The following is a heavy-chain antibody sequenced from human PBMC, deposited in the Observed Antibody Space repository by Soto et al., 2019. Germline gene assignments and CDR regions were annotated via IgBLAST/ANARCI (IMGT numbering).Heavy chain of an antibody. J-gene: IGHJ4*02. CDR3: ARDKDWAFDY. V-gene: IGHV3-48*04. CDR2: IFATSTTI. CDR1: GFTFSSYS. D-gene: IGHD3-9*01. Sequence: EVQLVESGGGLVQPGGSLRLSCVASGFTFSSYSMVWVRQAPGKGLEWISYIFATSTTIYYADSVKGRFTVSRDNTQNSLCLLMNSLRAEDTAIYYCARDKDWAFDYWGQGTLVTVPS.